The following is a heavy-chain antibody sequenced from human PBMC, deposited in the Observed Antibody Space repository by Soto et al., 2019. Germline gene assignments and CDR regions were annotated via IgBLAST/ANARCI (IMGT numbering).Heavy chain of an antibody. CDR2: INPNSGGT. J-gene: IGHJ5*02. CDR1: GYTFTGYY. CDR3: ARGERDIVANGYNWFDP. V-gene: IGHV1-2*04. Sequence: GASVKVSCKASGYTFTGYYMHWVRQAPGQGLEWMGWINPNSGGTNYAQKFQGWVTMTRDTSISTAYMELSRLRSDDTAVYYCARGERDIVANGYNWFDPWGQGTLVTVSS. D-gene: IGHD5-12*01.